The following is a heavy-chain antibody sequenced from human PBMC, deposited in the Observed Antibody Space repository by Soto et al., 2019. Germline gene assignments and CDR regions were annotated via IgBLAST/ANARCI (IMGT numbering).Heavy chain of an antibody. CDR2: ISNNGEST. CDR3: AKSRCGSTSRTIDY. J-gene: IGHJ4*02. D-gene: IGHD2-2*01. Sequence: EVQLLESGGGLVQPGGSLRLSCAASGFTFSSYGMSWVRQAPGKGLEWVSSISNNGESTYYIDSVKGRFTISRDNSKNTLYLQMNSLRAEDTAVHYCAKSRCGSTSRTIDYWGQGTLVTVSS. V-gene: IGHV3-23*01. CDR1: GFTFSSYG.